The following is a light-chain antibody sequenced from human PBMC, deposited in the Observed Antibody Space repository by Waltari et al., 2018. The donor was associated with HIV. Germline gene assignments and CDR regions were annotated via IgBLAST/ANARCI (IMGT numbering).Light chain of an antibody. Sequence: SYELTQPPSVSVSPGQTASITCPGDKLGDKYVSWYQQRPGQSPVLLIYQDTKRPSGCPERFAGSNSGNTATLTISGAQAMDESDYYCQASDTWTVFGGGTKLTVL. CDR3: QASDTWTV. V-gene: IGLV3-1*01. J-gene: IGLJ2*01. CDR1: KLGDKY. CDR2: QDT.